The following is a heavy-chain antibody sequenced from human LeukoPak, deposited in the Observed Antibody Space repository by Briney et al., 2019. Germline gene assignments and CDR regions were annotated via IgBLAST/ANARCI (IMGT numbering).Heavy chain of an antibody. CDR2: IKQDGSEE. D-gene: IGHD5-24*01. Sequence: PGGSLRLSRAASGFTFSSYWMNWARQAPGKGLEWVAKIKQDGSEEYYVDSVRGRFTISRDNAKNSVYLQMNSLRAEDTAVYYCATRNNGCPYHWGQGTLVTVSS. CDR1: GFTFSSYW. V-gene: IGHV3-7*01. J-gene: IGHJ4*02. CDR3: ATRNNGCPYH.